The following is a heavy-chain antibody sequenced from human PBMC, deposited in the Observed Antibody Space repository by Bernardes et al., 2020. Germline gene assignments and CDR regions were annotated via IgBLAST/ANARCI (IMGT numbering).Heavy chain of an antibody. V-gene: IGHV3-15*01. CDR1: GFTFSNAW. J-gene: IGHJ5*02. CDR3: TTDSDWFDP. CDR2: IKSKTDDGTT. Sequence: GGSLRLSCAASGFTFSNAWMSWVRQAPGKGLEWVGRIKSKTDDGTTDYAAPVKGRFTISRDDSKNTLYLQMNSLKTEDTAVYYCTTDSDWFDPWGQGTLVTVSS.